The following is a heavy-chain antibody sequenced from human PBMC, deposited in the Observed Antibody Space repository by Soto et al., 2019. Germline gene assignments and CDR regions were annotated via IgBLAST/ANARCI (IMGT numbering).Heavy chain of an antibody. CDR2: IKQDGSEK. J-gene: IGHJ5*02. Sequence: EVQLVESGGGLVQPGGSLRLSCAASGFTFSSYWMSWVRQAPGKGLEWVANIKQDGSEKYYVDSVKGRFTISRDNAKNSRYLQMNSLRAEVTAVYYCARSIAARLNWFDPWGQGTLVTVSS. D-gene: IGHD6-6*01. CDR1: GFTFSSYW. CDR3: ARSIAARLNWFDP. V-gene: IGHV3-7*01.